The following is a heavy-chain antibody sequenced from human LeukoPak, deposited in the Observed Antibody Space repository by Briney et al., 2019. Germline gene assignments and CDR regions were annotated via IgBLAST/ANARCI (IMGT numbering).Heavy chain of an antibody. V-gene: IGHV3-23*01. D-gene: IGHD1-26*01. Sequence: PGVSLRLSCAASGFTFSSYAMSWVRQAPGKGLEWVSAISGSGGNTYYADSVKGRFTISRDNSKNTLYLQMNSLRAEDTAVYYCASWELPIRVDYWGQGTLVTVSS. CDR1: GFTFSSYA. J-gene: IGHJ4*02. CDR2: ISGSGGNT. CDR3: ASWELPIRVDY.